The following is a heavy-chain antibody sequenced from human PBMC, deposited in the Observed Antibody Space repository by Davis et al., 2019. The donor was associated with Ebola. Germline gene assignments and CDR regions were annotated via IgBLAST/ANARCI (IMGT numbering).Heavy chain of an antibody. V-gene: IGHV3-23*01. J-gene: IGHJ3*02. CDR3: ATPFSNADGAVDI. D-gene: IGHD1-1*01. Sequence: PGGSLRLSCAVFGESFSGYYWTWISQPPGKGLEWVSTHGTSGDTYYADSVKGRFTISRDNSKDRMYLQITGLRVEDTAVYYCATPFSNADGAVDIWGQETMVTVSS. CDR1: GESFSGYY. CDR2: HGTSGDT.